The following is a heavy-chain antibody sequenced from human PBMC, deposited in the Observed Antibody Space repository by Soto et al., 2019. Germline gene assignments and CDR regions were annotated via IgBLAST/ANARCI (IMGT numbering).Heavy chain of an antibody. D-gene: IGHD2-21*02. J-gene: IGHJ5*02. CDR1: GFTFSSYW. CDR3: ARRLAYCGGDCYSIPTGWFDP. V-gene: IGHV3-7*05. Sequence: GGSLRLSCAASGFTFSSYWMSWVRQAPGKGLEWVANIKQDGSEKYYVDVMKGRFTISRDNAKNSLYLQMNSLRAEDTAVYYCARRLAYCGGDCYSIPTGWFDPWGQGTLVTVSS. CDR2: IKQDGSEK.